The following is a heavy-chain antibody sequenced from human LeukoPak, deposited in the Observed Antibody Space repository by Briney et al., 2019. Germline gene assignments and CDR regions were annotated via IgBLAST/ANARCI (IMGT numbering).Heavy chain of an antibody. V-gene: IGHV3-48*01. Sequence: QPGGSLRLSCAAPGFTFSTYSMNWVRQAPGKGLEWVSYISSSSSTIYYADSVKGRFTISRDNAKNSLYLQMNSLRAEDTAVYYCARDDHYYYYYMDVWGKGTTVTVSS. CDR3: ARDDHYYYYYMDV. CDR2: ISSSSSTI. J-gene: IGHJ6*03. CDR1: GFTFSTYS.